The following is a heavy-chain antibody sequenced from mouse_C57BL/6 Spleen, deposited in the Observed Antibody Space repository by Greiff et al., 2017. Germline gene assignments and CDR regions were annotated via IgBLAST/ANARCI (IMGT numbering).Heavy chain of an antibody. Sequence: EVQVVESGGGLVKPGGSLKLSCAASGFTFSDYGMHWVRQAPEKGLEWVAYISSGSSTIYYADTVKGRFTISSDNAKNTLFLQMTSLRSEDTAMSYCARDYYGSSFYYAMDYWGQGTSVTVSS. CDR3: ARDYYGSSFYYAMDY. V-gene: IGHV5-17*01. J-gene: IGHJ4*01. D-gene: IGHD1-1*01. CDR1: GFTFSDYG. CDR2: ISSGSSTI.